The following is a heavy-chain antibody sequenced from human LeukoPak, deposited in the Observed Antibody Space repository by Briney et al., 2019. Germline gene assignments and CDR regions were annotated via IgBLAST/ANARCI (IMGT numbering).Heavy chain of an antibody. CDR1: GFTFSSYA. J-gene: IGHJ3*02. D-gene: IGHD3-3*01. V-gene: IGHV3-23*01. Sequence: GGSLRLSCAASGFTFSSYAMTWVRQAPGKGLEWVSGISGSGGATYYADSVQGRFTISRDNSRNILYLQMNGLRDEDTALYYCAKDRIGVLPDAFDIWGQGTMVTVSS. CDR3: AKDRIGVLPDAFDI. CDR2: ISGSGGAT.